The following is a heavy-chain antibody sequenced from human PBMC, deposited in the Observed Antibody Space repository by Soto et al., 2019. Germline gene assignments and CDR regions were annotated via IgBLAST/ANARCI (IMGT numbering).Heavy chain of an antibody. CDR3: ARDLRSGSDSYYLDY. CDR1: GYLISSGYY. Sequence: PSETLSLTCSVSGYLISSGYYWGWVRQTPGKGLEWLGSIDYSGRTYKNPSLKSRVSASVDLSKNQFSLNLRSVTAADTAVYFSARDLRSGSDSYYLDYWGQGTLVTVSS. V-gene: IGHV4-38-2*02. J-gene: IGHJ4*02. CDR2: IDYSGRT. D-gene: IGHD3-22*01.